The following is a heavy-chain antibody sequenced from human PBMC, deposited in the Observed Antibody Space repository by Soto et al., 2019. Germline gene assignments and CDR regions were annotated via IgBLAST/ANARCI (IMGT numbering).Heavy chain of an antibody. J-gene: IGHJ4*02. CDR1: GFSFSLYA. CDR2: ISKDGSHK. Sequence: GGSLRLSCAASGFSFSLYAIHWVRHAPGKGLEWVAVISKDGSHKYYLESVKGRFTISRDNSKNILSLQMNSLRDEDTAVYYCARSRSGAVADSFDFWGQGTLVTVSS. V-gene: IGHV3-30*04. D-gene: IGHD3-10*01. CDR3: ARSRSGAVADSFDF.